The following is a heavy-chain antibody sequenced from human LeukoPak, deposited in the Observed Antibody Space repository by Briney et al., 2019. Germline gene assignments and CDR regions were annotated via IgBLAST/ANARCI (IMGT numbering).Heavy chain of an antibody. CDR3: ARTTEGGYTYGYFYYYYMDV. Sequence: SETLSLTCTVSSGSISRYYWSWIRQPPGKGLDWIGYIYYTGSTYYNPSLKSRVTISVDTSKNQFSLKLNSVTAADTAVYYCARTTEGGYTYGYFYYYYMDVWGKGTTVTISS. J-gene: IGHJ6*03. V-gene: IGHV4-59*01. CDR1: SGSISRYY. D-gene: IGHD5-18*01. CDR2: IYYTGST.